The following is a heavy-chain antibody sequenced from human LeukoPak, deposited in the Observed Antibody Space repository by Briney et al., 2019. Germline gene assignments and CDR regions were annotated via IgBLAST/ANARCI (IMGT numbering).Heavy chain of an antibody. CDR1: GFTFSSYG. D-gene: IGHD6-19*01. Sequence: PGGSLRLSCAASGFTFSSYGIHWVRQAPGKGLEWVAFLSYDGSNKFYADSVKGRFTISRDNSETTLYLQMNSLRAEDTAVYYCARALYNNGWYYFDYWGQGTLVTVSS. CDR3: ARALYNNGWYYFDY. J-gene: IGHJ4*02. V-gene: IGHV3-33*08. CDR2: LSYDGSNK.